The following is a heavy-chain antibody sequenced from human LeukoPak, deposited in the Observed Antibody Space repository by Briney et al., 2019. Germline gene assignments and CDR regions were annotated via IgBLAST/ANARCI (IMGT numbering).Heavy chain of an antibody. J-gene: IGHJ4*02. V-gene: IGHV3-20*04. D-gene: IGHD3-10*01. CDR2: INWDGGST. CDR1: GFTFEDYG. CDR3: ARDRYGSGSYYNIPDY. Sequence: PGGSLRVSCAASGFTFEDYGMNWVRQAPWKGLEWVSGINWDGGSTGYADSVKGRFTISRDNAKNSLYLQMNSLRAEDTALYYCARDRYGSGSYYNIPDYWGRGTLVTVSS.